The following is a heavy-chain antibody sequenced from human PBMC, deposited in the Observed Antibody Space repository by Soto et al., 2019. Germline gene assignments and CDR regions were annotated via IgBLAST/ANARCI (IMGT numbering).Heavy chain of an antibody. Sequence: GASVKVSCKASGYTFTSYYMHWVRQAPGQGLEWMGIINPSGGSTSYAQKFQGRVTMTRDTSTSTDYMELSSLRSEDTAVYYCARGSPVSESYYKCAFDIWGQGTMVTVSS. CDR1: GYTFTSYY. D-gene: IGHD1-26*01. J-gene: IGHJ3*02. V-gene: IGHV1-46*01. CDR3: ARGSPVSESYYKCAFDI. CDR2: INPSGGST.